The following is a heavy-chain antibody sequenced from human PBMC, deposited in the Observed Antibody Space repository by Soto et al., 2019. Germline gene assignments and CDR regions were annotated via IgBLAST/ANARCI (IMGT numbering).Heavy chain of an antibody. CDR3: ARDPRPVVVVTSYYYYGMDV. D-gene: IGHD3-22*01. CDR2: IIPIFGTA. V-gene: IGHV1-69*13. J-gene: IGHJ6*02. CDR1: GGTFSSYA. Sequence: SVKVSCKASGGTFSSYAISWVRQAPGQGLEWMGGIIPIFGTANYAQKFQGRVTITADESTSTAYMELSSLRSEDTAVYYCARDPRPVVVVTSYYYYGMDVWGQGTTVTVSS.